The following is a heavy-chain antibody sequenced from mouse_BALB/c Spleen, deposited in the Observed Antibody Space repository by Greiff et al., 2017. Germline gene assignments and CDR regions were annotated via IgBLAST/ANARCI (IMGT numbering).Heavy chain of an antibody. J-gene: IGHJ3*01. D-gene: IGHD3-3*01. CDR3: TRGERGPWFAY. CDR1: GYSFTSYW. Sequence: VQLQQSGTVLARPGASVKMSCKASGYSFTSYWMHWVKQRPGQGLEWIGAIYPGNSDTSYKQKFKGKAKLTAVTSASTAYMELSSLTNEDSAVYYSTRGERGPWFAYWGQGTLVTVSA. CDR2: IYPGNSDT. V-gene: IGHV1-5*01.